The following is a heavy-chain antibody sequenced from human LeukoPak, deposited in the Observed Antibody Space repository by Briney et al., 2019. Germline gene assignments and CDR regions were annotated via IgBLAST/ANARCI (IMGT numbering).Heavy chain of an antibody. D-gene: IGHD6-6*01. CDR1: GGSISSYY. CDR3: ARSIAARFAFDI. V-gene: IGHV4-4*07. Sequence: SETLSLTCIVSGGSISSYYWSWIRQPAGKGLEWIGRIYSSGSTNYNPSLKSRVTMSVDTSKNQFSLRLSSVTAADTAVYYCARSIAARFAFDIWGQGTVVTVSS. CDR2: IYSSGST. J-gene: IGHJ3*02.